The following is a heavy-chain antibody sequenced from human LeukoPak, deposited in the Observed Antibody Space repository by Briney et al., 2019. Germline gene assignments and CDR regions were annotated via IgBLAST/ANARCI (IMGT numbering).Heavy chain of an antibody. Sequence: PSETLSLTCTASGGSISSSSYYWGWIRQPPGKGLEWIGTMYNSWRDYYNPSLKSRVTISGDTSQNQFSLKLRSVTAADTAVYYCARFSGYIYGYDYWGQGTLVTVSS. CDR1: GGSISSSSYY. D-gene: IGHD5-18*01. V-gene: IGHV4-39*01. J-gene: IGHJ4*02. CDR3: ARFSGYIYGYDY. CDR2: MYNSWRD.